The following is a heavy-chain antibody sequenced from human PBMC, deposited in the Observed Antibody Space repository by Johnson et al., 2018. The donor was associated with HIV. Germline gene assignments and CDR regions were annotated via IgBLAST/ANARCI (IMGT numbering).Heavy chain of an antibody. D-gene: IGHD4-11*01. CDR3: AKEGSTVI. V-gene: IGHV3-30*02. Sequence: QMLLVESGGSVVRPGESLRLSCAASGFTFDDYGMSWVRQTPGKGLEWVAFIRSDGSNKYYVDSVKGRFTISRDNSKNTLYLQMNSLGAEDTAVYYCAKEGSTVIWGQGTMVTVSS. CDR1: GFTFDDYG. J-gene: IGHJ3*01. CDR2: IRSDGSNK.